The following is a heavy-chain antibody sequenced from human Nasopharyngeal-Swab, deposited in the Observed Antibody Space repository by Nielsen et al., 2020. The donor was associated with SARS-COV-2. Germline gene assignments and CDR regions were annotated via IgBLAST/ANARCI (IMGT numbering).Heavy chain of an antibody. CDR2: IYYSGST. Sequence: RQAPGKGLEWIGYIYYSGSTYYNPSLKSRVTISVDTSKNQFSLKLSSVTAADTAVYYCARDRVKTIFGVVLTSHMDVWGKGTTVTVS. V-gene: IGHV4-31*02. J-gene: IGHJ6*03. CDR3: ARDRVKTIFGVVLTSHMDV. D-gene: IGHD3-3*01.